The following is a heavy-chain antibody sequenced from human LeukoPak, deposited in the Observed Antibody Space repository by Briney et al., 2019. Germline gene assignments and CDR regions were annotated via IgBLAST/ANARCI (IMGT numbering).Heavy chain of an antibody. CDR2: INHSGST. CDR1: GGSFSGYY. D-gene: IGHD4-17*01. J-gene: IGHJ4*02. V-gene: IGHV4-34*01. CDR3: ARGRGDYGVDYFDY. Sequence: PSETLSLACAVYGGSFSGYYWSWIRQPPGKGLEWTGEINHSGSTNYNPSLKSRVTISVDTSKNQFSLKLSSVTAADTAVYYCARGRGDYGVDYFDYWGQGTLVTVSS.